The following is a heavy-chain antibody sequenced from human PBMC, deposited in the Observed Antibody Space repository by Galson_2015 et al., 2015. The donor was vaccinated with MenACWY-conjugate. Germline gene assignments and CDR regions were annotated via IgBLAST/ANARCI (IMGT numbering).Heavy chain of an antibody. CDR3: TTMYSRS. J-gene: IGHJ5*02. CDR2: IVSTSGYL. V-gene: IGHV3-21*01. CDR1: GFSFNSHS. Sequence: SLRLSCAASGFSFNSHSMNWVRQAPGQGLEWVSSIVSTSGYLCYADSVKGRFTISRDNAKNSLYLQMHSLRAEDTAVYYCTTMYSRSWGQGTLVTVSS. D-gene: IGHD6-13*01.